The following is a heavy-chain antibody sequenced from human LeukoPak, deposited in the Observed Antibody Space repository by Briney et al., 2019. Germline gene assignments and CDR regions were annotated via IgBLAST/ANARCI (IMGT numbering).Heavy chain of an antibody. Sequence: SETLSPTCAVYGGSFSGYYWSWIRQPPGKGLEWIGEINHSGSTNYNPSLKSRVTISVDTSKNQFSLKLSSVTAADTAVYYCARIQRDDSSGYYPGVDYWGQGTLVTVSS. V-gene: IGHV4-34*01. CDR3: ARIQRDDSSGYYPGVDY. CDR2: INHSGST. D-gene: IGHD3-22*01. J-gene: IGHJ4*02. CDR1: GGSFSGYY.